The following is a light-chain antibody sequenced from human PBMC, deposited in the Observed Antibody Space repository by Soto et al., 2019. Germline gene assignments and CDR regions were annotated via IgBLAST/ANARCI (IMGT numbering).Light chain of an antibody. Sequence: QSVLTQPPSVSAAPGQKVTISCSGSGSNIGNNYVSWYQQLPGTAPKLLIYDNNKRPSGIPDRFSGSKSGTSATLGITGLRTGDEANYYCGTWDSRLSAVVFGGGTKLTVL. CDR2: DNN. J-gene: IGLJ2*01. V-gene: IGLV1-51*01. CDR1: GSNIGNNY. CDR3: GTWDSRLSAVV.